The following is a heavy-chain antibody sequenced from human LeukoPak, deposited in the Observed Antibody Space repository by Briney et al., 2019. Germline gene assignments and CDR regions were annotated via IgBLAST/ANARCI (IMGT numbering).Heavy chain of an antibody. Sequence: PSETLPLTCTVSGGSISSYYWSWIRQPPGKGLEWIGYIYYSGSTNYNPSLKSRVTISVDTSKNQFSLKLSSVTAADTAVYYCARGRWLVSRAFDIWGQGTMVTVSS. CDR2: IYYSGST. D-gene: IGHD6-19*01. CDR3: ARGRWLVSRAFDI. V-gene: IGHV4-59*01. CDR1: GGSISSYY. J-gene: IGHJ3*02.